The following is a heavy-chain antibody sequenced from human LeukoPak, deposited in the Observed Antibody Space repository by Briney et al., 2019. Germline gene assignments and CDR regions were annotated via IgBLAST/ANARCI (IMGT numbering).Heavy chain of an antibody. CDR1: GYTFINYY. V-gene: IGHV7-4-1*02. D-gene: IGHD4/OR15-4a*01. CDR2: ITTDTGNP. CDR3: ARDGARLDI. J-gene: IGHJ3*02. Sequence: ASVKVSCKASGYTFINYYMHWVRQAPGQGLEWMGWITTDTGNPTYAQGFTGRFVFSLDTSVTTAYLQITSLKAEDTAVYYCARDGARLDIWGQGTMVSVSS.